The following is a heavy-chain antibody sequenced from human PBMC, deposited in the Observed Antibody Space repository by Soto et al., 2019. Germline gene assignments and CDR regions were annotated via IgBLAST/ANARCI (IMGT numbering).Heavy chain of an antibody. D-gene: IGHD1-26*01. J-gene: IGHJ3*02. Sequence: QLVESGGGLVQPGGSLRLSCVASGFTFSDQYIDWVRQAPGKGLEWVGRCANKANGYATEYAAYVNGRFTISRDDSKNSLYLQMNSLKTEDTAVYSCTRGYSGVSIYAFDIWGQGTMVTVSS. CDR2: CANKANGYAT. CDR3: TRGYSGVSIYAFDI. CDR1: GFTFSDQY. V-gene: IGHV3-72*01.